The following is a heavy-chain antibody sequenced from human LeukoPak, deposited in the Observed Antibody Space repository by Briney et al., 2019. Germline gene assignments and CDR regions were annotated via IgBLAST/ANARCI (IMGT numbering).Heavy chain of an antibody. CDR2: IKQDGSRI. J-gene: IGHJ4*02. CDR1: GFTFSNAW. V-gene: IGHV3-7*01. D-gene: IGHD6-13*01. CDR3: ARDPGIAAAGTVGYFDF. Sequence: GGSLRLSCAASGFTFSNAWMSWVRQAPGKGLEWVANIKQDGSRIHYVDSVKGRFTISRDNAKNSLYLQMNSLRAEDTAVYYCARDPGIAAAGTVGYFDFWGQGTLVTVSS.